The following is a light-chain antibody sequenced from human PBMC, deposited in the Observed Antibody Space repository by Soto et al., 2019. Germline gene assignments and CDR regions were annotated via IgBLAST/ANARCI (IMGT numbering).Light chain of an antibody. CDR3: EVWDDSLKGWV. Sequence: QSVLTQPPSASGTPGQRVTISCSGSSSNIGTNTVNWYQQLPGTAPKLLIYSNNQRPSGVPDRFSGSKSGTSASLAISGLQSEDEADYYCEVWDDSLKGWVFGGGTKVSVL. J-gene: IGLJ3*02. V-gene: IGLV1-44*01. CDR2: SNN. CDR1: SSNIGTNT.